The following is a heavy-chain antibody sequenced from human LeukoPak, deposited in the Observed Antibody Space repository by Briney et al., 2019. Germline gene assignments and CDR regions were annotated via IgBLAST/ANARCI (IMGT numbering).Heavy chain of an antibody. CDR2: IYTSGSN. CDR1: VGSIISGRYY. Sequence: PSETLSLTCTEPVGSIISGRYYWSWIRQPAGKGLEWIGRIYTSGSNNYNPSLKSRVTISVDTSKNQFSLKLSSVTAADTAVYYCASSTGTTSDFDYWGQGTLVTVSS. D-gene: IGHD1-7*01. V-gene: IGHV4-61*02. J-gene: IGHJ4*02. CDR3: ASSTGTTSDFDY.